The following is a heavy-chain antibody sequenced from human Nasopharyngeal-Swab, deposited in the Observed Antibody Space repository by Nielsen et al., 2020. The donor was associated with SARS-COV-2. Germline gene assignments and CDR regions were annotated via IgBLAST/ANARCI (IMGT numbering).Heavy chain of an antibody. CDR1: GFTFSSYG. J-gene: IGHJ6*02. CDR2: IWYDGSNK. D-gene: IGHD3-10*01. V-gene: IGHV3-33*01. CDR3: ARGITTVQGVIITNYYYGMDV. Sequence: GASLAMSRAACGFTFSSYGMHWVRQAPGKGLEWVAVIWYDGSNKYYADSVKGRFTISRDNSKNTLYLQMNSLRAEDTAVYYCARGITTVQGVIITNYYYGMDVWGQGTTVTVSS.